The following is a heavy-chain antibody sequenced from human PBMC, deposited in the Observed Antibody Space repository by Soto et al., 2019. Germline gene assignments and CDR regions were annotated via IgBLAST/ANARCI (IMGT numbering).Heavy chain of an antibody. CDR1: GYTFSSYT. J-gene: IGHJ4*02. Sequence: QIQLAQSGGEVKKPGASVKVSCKTSGYTFSSYTIAWVRQAPGQGLEWLGWISPDDGNTEYEQKFQGRVTMTADTPTNNAYMELRSMKYDDTAVYYCARVEAPFGESLHWGQGTPVTVSA. CDR3: ARVEAPFGESLH. D-gene: IGHD3-10*01. CDR2: ISPDDGNT. V-gene: IGHV1-18*01.